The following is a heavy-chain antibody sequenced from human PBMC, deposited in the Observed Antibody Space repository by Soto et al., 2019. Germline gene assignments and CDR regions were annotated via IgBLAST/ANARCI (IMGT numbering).Heavy chain of an antibody. J-gene: IGHJ1*01. D-gene: IGHD2-2*01. CDR2: IRSEAYGGTP. CDR3: ARSFAGCSITRCQYFDD. Sequence: PGVSLRLSWTGSGFTFSDYAVNWVRQAPGKGMEWVGFIRSEAYGGTPEYAASAKGIFTISRDDSKSIAYLQMNSLKTEDTAVYYCARSFAGCSITRCQYFDDGGRGAGATVSS. CDR1: GFTFSDYA. V-gene: IGHV3-49*04.